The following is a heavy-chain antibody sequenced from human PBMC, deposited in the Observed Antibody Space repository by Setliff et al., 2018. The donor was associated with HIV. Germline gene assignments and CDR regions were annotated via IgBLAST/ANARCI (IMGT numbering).Heavy chain of an antibody. CDR1: GFSFHDYA. V-gene: IGHV3-9*01. D-gene: IGHD6-19*01. CDR3: AKKVPGVGVAGPFDY. J-gene: IGHJ4*02. Sequence: PGGSLRLSCAASGFSFHDYAIYWVRQVPGKGLEWVSGISWNNFPIGFADSVRGRFTVSRDNAKNTVYLQMNSLRAEDTAVYYCAKKVPGVGVAGPFDYWGQGTLVTVSS. CDR2: ISWNNFPI.